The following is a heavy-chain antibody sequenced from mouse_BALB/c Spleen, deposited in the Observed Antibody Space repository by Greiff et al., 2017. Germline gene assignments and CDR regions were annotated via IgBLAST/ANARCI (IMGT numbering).Heavy chain of an antibody. V-gene: IGHV2-4-1*01. Sequence: VQLQQSGPGLVQPSQSLSITCTVSGFSLTSYGVHWVRQSPGKGLEWLGVIWSGGSTDYNAAFISRLSISKDNSKSQVFLKMNSLQTDDTARYYCARDRGDYYAMDYWGQGTSVTVSS. CDR2: IWSGGST. J-gene: IGHJ4*01. D-gene: IGHD2-14*01. CDR1: GFSLTSYG. CDR3: ARDRGDYYAMDY.